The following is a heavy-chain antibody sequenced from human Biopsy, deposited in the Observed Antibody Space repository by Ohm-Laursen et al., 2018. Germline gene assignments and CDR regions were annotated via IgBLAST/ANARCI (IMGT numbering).Heavy chain of an antibody. CDR3: ARTPRDSFWSGSYKRGLWFDP. J-gene: IGHJ5*02. Sequence: GTLSLTCTVSGGSVRSPDHRWNWVRRAPGKGLEWIGHVYNGGITNYNPSLKSRVTISKDTSKNQFSLQVNSVTAADTAVYYCARTPRDSFWSGSYKRGLWFDPWGQGTLVIVSS. V-gene: IGHV4-61*08. D-gene: IGHD3-3*01. CDR2: VYNGGIT. CDR1: GGSVRSPDHR.